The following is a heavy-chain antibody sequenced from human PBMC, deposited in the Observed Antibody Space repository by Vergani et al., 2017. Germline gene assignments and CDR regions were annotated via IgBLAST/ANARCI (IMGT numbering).Heavy chain of an antibody. CDR3: AKEKTVYXGSYCSSTSFYVDY. CDR1: GFTFSSYA. D-gene: IGHD2-2*01. J-gene: IGHJ4*02. Sequence: EVQLLESGGGLVQPGGSLRLSCAASGFTFSSYAMSWVRQAPGKGLEWVSAISGSGGSTYYADSVKGLFTISRDNSKNTLYLQMNSLRAEDTSVYYCAKEKTVYXGSYCSSTSFYVDYWGQGTLVTVSS. V-gene: IGHV3-23*01. CDR2: ISGSGGST.